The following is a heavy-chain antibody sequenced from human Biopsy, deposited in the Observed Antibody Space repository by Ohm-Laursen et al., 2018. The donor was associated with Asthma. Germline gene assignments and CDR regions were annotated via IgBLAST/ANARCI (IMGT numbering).Heavy chain of an antibody. D-gene: IGHD1-26*01. J-gene: IGHJ6*02. V-gene: IGHV4-59*12. CDR1: GGSLSGYY. CDR3: ARGSSSRLSQWELLVSGGKRAHSYYGMDV. CDR2: ISYSIEYSGST. Sequence: PSETLSLTCTVSGGSLSGYYWSWIRQSPGKGLEWIGYISYSIEYSGSTNYNPSLSSRLTLSVDTSKNQFSLRLTSVTAADTAVYYCARGSSSRLSQWELLVSGGKRAHSYYGMDVWGQGTTVTVSS.